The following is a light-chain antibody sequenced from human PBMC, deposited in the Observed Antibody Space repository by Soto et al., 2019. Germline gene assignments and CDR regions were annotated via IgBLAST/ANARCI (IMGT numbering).Light chain of an antibody. J-gene: IGKJ2*01. V-gene: IGKV1-9*01. Sequence: DIQLTQSPSFLSASVGDRVTITCRASQGISSYLAWYQQPPGKAPKLLIYGASTLQRGVSSRFSGSGSGTEFTLTFSSLQPEDFATYYYQHLNTYPRILGQGTKLE. CDR1: QGISSY. CDR3: QHLNTYPRI. CDR2: GAS.